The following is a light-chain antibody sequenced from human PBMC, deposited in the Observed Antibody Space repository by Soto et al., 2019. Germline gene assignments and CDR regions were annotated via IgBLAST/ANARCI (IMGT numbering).Light chain of an antibody. CDR1: SSNIGSNT. V-gene: IGLV1-44*01. Sequence: QSVLTQPPSASGTPGQRVTISCSGSSSNIGSNTVNWYQQLPGTAPKVLIYSNNQRPSGVPDRFSGSKSDTSASLAISGLQSEDEAHYYCVAWDDSLNGWVFGGGTKLTVL. CDR2: SNN. J-gene: IGLJ3*02. CDR3: VAWDDSLNGWV.